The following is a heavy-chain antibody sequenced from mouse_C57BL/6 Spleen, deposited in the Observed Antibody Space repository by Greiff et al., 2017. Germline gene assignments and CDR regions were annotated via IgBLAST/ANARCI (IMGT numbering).Heavy chain of an antibody. J-gene: IGHJ4*01. CDR1: GFTFSSYA. Sequence: EVQRVESGEGLVKPGGSLKLSCAASGFTFSSYAMSWVRQTPEKRLEWVAYISSGGDYIYYADTVKGRFTISRDNARNTLYLQMSSLKSEDTAMYYCTRYYDYGDYAMDYWGQGTSVTVSS. CDR2: ISSGGDYI. V-gene: IGHV5-9-1*02. CDR3: TRYYDYGDYAMDY. D-gene: IGHD2-4*01.